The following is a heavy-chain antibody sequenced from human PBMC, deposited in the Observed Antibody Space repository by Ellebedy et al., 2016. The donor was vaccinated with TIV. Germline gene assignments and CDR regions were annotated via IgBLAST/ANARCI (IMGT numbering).Heavy chain of an antibody. D-gene: IGHD5-24*01. CDR3: TKGYGFEYFQS. Sequence: SLKISCAASGCIFSGYWMNWVRQVPGKGLEWVSGISWNSGKIGYADSVKGRFTISRDNAKNSLYLQMNSLRVEDTAFYYCTKGYGFEYFQSWGQGTLVTVSS. J-gene: IGHJ1*01. CDR2: ISWNSGKI. V-gene: IGHV3-9*01. CDR1: GCIFSGYW.